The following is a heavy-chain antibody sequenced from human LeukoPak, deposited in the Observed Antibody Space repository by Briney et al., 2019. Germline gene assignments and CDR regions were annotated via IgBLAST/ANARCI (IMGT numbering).Heavy chain of an antibody. Sequence: GGSLRLSCAASGFTFSSYGINWVRQAPGKGLEWVSAISGSGGSTYYADSVKGRFTISRDNSKNTLYLQMNSLRAEDTAVYYCAKDGFHHDYYYYYYMDVWGKGTTVTISS. CDR1: GFTFSSYG. J-gene: IGHJ6*03. CDR2: ISGSGGST. CDR3: AKDGFHHDYYYYYYMDV. V-gene: IGHV3-23*01.